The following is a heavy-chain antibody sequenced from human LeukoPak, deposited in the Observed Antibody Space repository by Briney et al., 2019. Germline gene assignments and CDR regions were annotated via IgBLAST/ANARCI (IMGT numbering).Heavy chain of an antibody. CDR3: ARAGSWFGQINWFDP. CDR1: GFTFSSYS. Sequence: GSLRLSCAASGFTFSSYSMNWVRQAPGKGLEWVSSISSSSSYIYYADSVKGRFTISRDNAKNSLYLQMSSLRAEDTAVYYCARAGSWFGQINWFDPWGQGTLVTVSS. D-gene: IGHD3-10*01. V-gene: IGHV3-21*01. CDR2: ISSSSSYI. J-gene: IGHJ5*02.